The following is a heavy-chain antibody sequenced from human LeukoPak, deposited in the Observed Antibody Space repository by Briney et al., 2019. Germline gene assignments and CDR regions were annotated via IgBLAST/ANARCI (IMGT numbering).Heavy chain of an antibody. V-gene: IGHV4-34*01. J-gene: IGHJ4*02. CDR3: ARGRGYSSSWYSGY. Sequence: PSETLSLTCAVYGGSFSGYYWSWIRQPPGKGLEWIGEINHSGSTNYNPSLKSRVTISVDTSKNQFSLKLSSVTAADTAVYYCARGRGYSSSWYSGYWGQGTLVTVSS. D-gene: IGHD6-13*01. CDR1: GGSFSGYY. CDR2: INHSGST.